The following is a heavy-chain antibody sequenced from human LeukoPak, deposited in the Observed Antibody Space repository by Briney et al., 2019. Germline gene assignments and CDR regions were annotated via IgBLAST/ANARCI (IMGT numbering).Heavy chain of an antibody. CDR2: VDPEDGET. Sequence: ASVKVSCKGSGYTFTDYYMHWVQQAPGKGLEWMGLVDPEDGETIYAEKFQGRVTITADTSTDTAYMELSSPRSEDTAVYYCATPSYRYWGQGTPVTVSS. V-gene: IGHV1-69-2*01. CDR3: ATPSYRY. CDR1: GYTFTDYY. J-gene: IGHJ4*02. D-gene: IGHD3-16*02.